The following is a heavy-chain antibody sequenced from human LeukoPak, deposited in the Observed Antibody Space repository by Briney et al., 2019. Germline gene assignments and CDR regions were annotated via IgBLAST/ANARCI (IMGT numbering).Heavy chain of an antibody. V-gene: IGHV1-2*02. CDR1: GYTFTGYY. J-gene: IGHJ4*02. D-gene: IGHD2-21*02. Sequence: ASVKVSCKASGYTFTGYYMHWVRQAPGQGLEWMGWNNPNSGGKNYAQKFQGRVTMTRDTSISTAYMELSRLRSDDTAVYYCARDWNCGGDCYSTWGQGTLVTVSS. CDR3: ARDWNCGGDCYST. CDR2: NNPNSGGK.